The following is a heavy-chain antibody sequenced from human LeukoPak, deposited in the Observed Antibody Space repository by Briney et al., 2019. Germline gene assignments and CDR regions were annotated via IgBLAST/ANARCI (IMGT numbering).Heavy chain of an antibody. CDR3: AKDNDYVWGSYRSDNWFDP. CDR1: GLTFDDYA. J-gene: IGHJ5*02. D-gene: IGHD3-16*02. Sequence: GGSLRLSCAASGLTFDDYAMHWVRQAPGKGLEWVSGISWNSGSIGYADSVKGRFTISRDNAKNSLYLQMNSLRAEDTALYYCAKDNDYVWGSYRSDNWFDPWGQGTLVTVSS. V-gene: IGHV3-9*01. CDR2: ISWNSGSI.